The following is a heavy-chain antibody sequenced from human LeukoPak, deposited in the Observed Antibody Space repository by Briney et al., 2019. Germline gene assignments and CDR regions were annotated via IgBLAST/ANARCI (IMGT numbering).Heavy chain of an antibody. CDR3: ARGTPDFWSGYYTDY. V-gene: IGHV3-48*01. CDR1: GFTFSSFT. Sequence: GGSPRLSCAASGFTFSSFTMNWVRQAPGKGLEWVSYIASSSRTIHYADSVRGRFTISRDNAKNSLYLQMNSLRAEDTAVYYCARGTPDFWSGYYTDYWGQGTLVTVSS. CDR2: IASSSRTI. J-gene: IGHJ4*02. D-gene: IGHD3-3*01.